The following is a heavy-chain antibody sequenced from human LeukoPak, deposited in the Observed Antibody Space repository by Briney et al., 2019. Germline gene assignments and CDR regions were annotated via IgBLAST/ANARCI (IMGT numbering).Heavy chain of an antibody. CDR3: AREVVPASFDY. CDR2: ISSSSSYI. Sequence: GGSLRLSCAASGFTFSSYSMNWVRQAPGKGLEWVSSISSSSSYIYYADPVKGRFTISRDNAKNSLFLQMNSLRAEDTAVYYCAREVVPASFDYWGQGTLVTVSS. D-gene: IGHD2-2*01. CDR1: GFTFSSYS. V-gene: IGHV3-21*01. J-gene: IGHJ4*02.